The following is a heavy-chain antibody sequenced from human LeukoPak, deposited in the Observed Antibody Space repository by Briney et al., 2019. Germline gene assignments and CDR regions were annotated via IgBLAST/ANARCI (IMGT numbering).Heavy chain of an antibody. J-gene: IGHJ6*03. V-gene: IGHV3-20*04. D-gene: IGHD2-2*01. CDR3: ARALGYCSSTSCRVYYYYMDV. CDR2: INWNGGST. CDR1: GFTFDDYG. Sequence: GGSLRLSCAASGFTFDDYGMSWVRQAPGKWLEWVSGINWNGGSTGYADSVKGRFTISRDNAKNSLYLQMNSLRAEDTALYYCARALGYCSSTSCRVYYYYMDVWGKGTTVTVSS.